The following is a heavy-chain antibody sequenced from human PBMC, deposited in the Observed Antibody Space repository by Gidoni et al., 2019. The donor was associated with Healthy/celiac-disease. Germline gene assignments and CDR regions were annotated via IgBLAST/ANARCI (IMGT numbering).Heavy chain of an antibody. D-gene: IGHD6-19*01. J-gene: IGHJ3*02. Sequence: EVQLVESGGGLVQPGGSLRLSCAASGFTFSRYWMSWVRQAPGKGLEWVANRKQERSEKYYVDSVKGRFTISRDNAKNSLYLQMNSLRAEDTAVYYCASCYSSGWYSLDAFDIWGQGKMVTVSS. CDR1: GFTFSRYW. CDR2: RKQERSEK. CDR3: ASCYSSGWYSLDAFDI. V-gene: IGHV3-7*01.